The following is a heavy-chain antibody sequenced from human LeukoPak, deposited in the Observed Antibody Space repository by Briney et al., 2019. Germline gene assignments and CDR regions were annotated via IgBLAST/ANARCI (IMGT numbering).Heavy chain of an antibody. J-gene: IGHJ4*02. D-gene: IGHD4-17*01. CDR1: GFTFSSYS. CDR2: ISSSSTTI. V-gene: IGHV3-48*01. Sequence: GGSLRLSCAASGFTFSSYSMNWVRQAPGKGLEWVSYISSSSTTIYYADSVKGRFTISRDNAKNSLYLQMNSLRAEDTAVYYCARDDYGDLYYFDYWGQGTLVTVSS. CDR3: ARDDYGDLYYFDY.